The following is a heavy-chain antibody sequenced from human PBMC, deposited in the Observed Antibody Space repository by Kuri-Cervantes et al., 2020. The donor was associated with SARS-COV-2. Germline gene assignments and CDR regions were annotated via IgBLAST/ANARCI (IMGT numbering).Heavy chain of an antibody. D-gene: IGHD2-21*02. V-gene: IGHV3-49*04. J-gene: IGHJ4*02. CDR3: VKDVGAYCRGDCYSFDY. CDR2: IRSKAYGGTT. CDR1: GFTFGDYA. Sequence: GGSLRLSCTASGFTFGDYAMSWVRQAPGKGLEWVGFIRSKAYGGTTEYAASVKGRFTISRDNSKSTLSLQMNSLRVEDTAVYFCVKDVGAYCRGDCYSFDYWGQGILVTVSS.